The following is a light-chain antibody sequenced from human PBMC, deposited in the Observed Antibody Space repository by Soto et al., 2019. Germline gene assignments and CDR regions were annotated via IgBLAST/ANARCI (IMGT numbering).Light chain of an antibody. CDR1: QSIGDS. V-gene: IGKV1-5*03. J-gene: IGKJ1*01. CDR2: RAS. Sequence: DVQMTQSPSTVSASVGDRVTITCRARQSIGDSLAWYQQKPGKGPKVLIYRASSLQSGVPSRFGGSGAGTEFTLTISSLQPDDFGTYYCQQYHTYSLTFGQGTKVEIK. CDR3: QQYHTYSLT.